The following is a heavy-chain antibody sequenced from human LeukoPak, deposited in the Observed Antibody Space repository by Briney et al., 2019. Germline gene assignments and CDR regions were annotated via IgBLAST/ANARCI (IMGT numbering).Heavy chain of an antibody. CDR3: AKARWSTYYFDY. Sequence: PGGSLRLSCAASGFTFSSYAMSWVRQAPGKGLEWVSAISGSGGSTYYADSVKGRFTIPRDNSKNTLYLQMNSLRAEDTAVYYCAKARWSTYYFDYWGQGTLVTVSS. J-gene: IGHJ4*02. V-gene: IGHV3-23*01. CDR1: GFTFSSYA. D-gene: IGHD2-15*01. CDR2: ISGSGGST.